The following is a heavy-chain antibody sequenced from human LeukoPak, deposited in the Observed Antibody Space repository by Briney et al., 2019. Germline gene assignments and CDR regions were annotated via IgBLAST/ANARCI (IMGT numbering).Heavy chain of an antibody. D-gene: IGHD2-21*01. CDR3: ATDLYCGGDCYSAFDI. CDR1: GYTLTELS. V-gene: IGHV1-24*01. CDR2: FVPEDGET. J-gene: IGHJ3*02. Sequence: AASVKVSCKVSGYTLTELSMHWVRQAPGKGLEWMGGFVPEDGETIYAQKFQGRVTMTEDTSTDTAYMELSSLRSEDTAVYYCATDLYCGGDCYSAFDIWGQGTMVTVSS.